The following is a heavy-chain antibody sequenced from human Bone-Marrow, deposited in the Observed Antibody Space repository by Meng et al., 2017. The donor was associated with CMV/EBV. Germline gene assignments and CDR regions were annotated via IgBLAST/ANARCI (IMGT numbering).Heavy chain of an antibody. Sequence: SETLSLTCTVSGVSISSGGYYWNWFRQHPGKGLEWIGYISYSGSTDYMPSLKSRVSISVDTSKRQFSLKVSSVTAADTAVYYCARSRSHTTSWLYYGMDVWGQGTTVTVSS. D-gene: IGHD6-13*01. CDR2: ISYSGST. CDR3: ARSRSHTTSWLYYGMDV. V-gene: IGHV4-31*03. J-gene: IGHJ6*02. CDR1: GVSISSGGYY.